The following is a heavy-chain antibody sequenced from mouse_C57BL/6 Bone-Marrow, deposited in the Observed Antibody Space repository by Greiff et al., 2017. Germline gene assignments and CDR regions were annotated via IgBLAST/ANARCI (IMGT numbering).Heavy chain of an antibody. CDR2: IYIGNGYT. Sequence: DVQLQESGAELVRPGSSVKMSCKTSGYTFTSYGINWVKQRPGQGLEWIGYIYIGNGYTEYNEKFKGKATLTSDTSSSTAYMQLSSLTSQDSAIYLCANTAHYYITSHDAMDYWGQGTSVTVSS. D-gene: IGHD2-12*01. J-gene: IGHJ4*01. V-gene: IGHV1-58*01. CDR3: ANTAHYYITSHDAMDY. CDR1: GYTFTSYG.